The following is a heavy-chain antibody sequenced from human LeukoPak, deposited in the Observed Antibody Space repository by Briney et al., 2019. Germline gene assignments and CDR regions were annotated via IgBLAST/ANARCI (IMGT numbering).Heavy chain of an antibody. V-gene: IGHV4-34*01. Sequence: SETLSLTCGGFGVSFSGYYWSWIRQSPGKGLEWIGEISHTEGTRYNPSLESRVTMSVATSENQLSLKLIFVTAADTAVYYCWRIPSGHSGSFCYNHWGLGTLVTVSS. CDR3: WRIPSGHSGSFCYNH. J-gene: IGHJ4*02. D-gene: IGHD3-22*01. CDR1: GVSFSGYY. CDR2: ISHTEGT.